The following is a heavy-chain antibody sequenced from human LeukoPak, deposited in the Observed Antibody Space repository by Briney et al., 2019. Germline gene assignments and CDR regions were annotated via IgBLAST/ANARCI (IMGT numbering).Heavy chain of an antibody. CDR2: IYYSGST. Sequence: SETLSLTCTVSGDSISSYYWSWIRQPPGKGLEWIGYIYYSGSTNYNPSLKSRVTISVDTSKNQFSLKLSSVTAADTAVYYCARAWDYGDYGTWDYWGQGTLVTVSS. CDR3: ARAWDYGDYGTWDY. D-gene: IGHD4-17*01. V-gene: IGHV4-59*01. J-gene: IGHJ4*02. CDR1: GDSISSYY.